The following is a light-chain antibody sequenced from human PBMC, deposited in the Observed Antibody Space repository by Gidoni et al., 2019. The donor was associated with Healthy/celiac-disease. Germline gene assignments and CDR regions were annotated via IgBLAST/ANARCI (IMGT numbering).Light chain of an antibody. Sequence: AIQLTQSPSSLSASVGDRVTITCRASQGISSALAWYQQKPGKAPKLLIYDASSLESGVPSRFSGSGSGTDFTLTISSLQPEDFATYYCQQFNSYPPLTFXXXTKVEIK. J-gene: IGKJ4*01. CDR3: QQFNSYPPLT. CDR1: QGISSA. CDR2: DAS. V-gene: IGKV1-13*02.